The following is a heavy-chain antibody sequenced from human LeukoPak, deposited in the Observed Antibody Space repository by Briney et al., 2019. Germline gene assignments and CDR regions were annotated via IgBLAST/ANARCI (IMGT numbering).Heavy chain of an antibody. V-gene: IGHV3-23*01. J-gene: IGHJ4*02. CDR1: GFTFSNSA. CDR2: ISVGSDVI. D-gene: IGHD6-6*01. CDR3: AKGGPAAARGFDY. Sequence: GGSLRLSCAVSGFTFSNSAMSWIRQAPGKGLEWVSAISVGSDVIYYADSVKRRFAISRDNSKHTVYLQMDSLRAEDTAVYYCAKGGPAAARGFDYWGQGTLVTVSS.